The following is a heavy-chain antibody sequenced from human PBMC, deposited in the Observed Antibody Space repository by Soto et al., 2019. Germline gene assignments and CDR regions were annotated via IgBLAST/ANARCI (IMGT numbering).Heavy chain of an antibody. V-gene: IGHV1-69*06. Sequence: GASVKVSCKASGGIFSSYAISWVRQAPGQGLEWMGGIIPIFGTANYAQKFQGRVTITADKSTSTAYMELSSLRSEDTAVYYCARTYYYGSGSYYYYGMDVWGQGTTVTVSS. CDR3: ARTYYYGSGSYYYYGMDV. J-gene: IGHJ6*02. D-gene: IGHD3-10*01. CDR2: IIPIFGTA. CDR1: GGIFSSYA.